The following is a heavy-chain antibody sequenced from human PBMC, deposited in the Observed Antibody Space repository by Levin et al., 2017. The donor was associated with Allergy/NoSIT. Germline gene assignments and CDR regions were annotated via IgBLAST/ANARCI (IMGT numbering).Heavy chain of an antibody. J-gene: IGHJ3*01. CDR3: AVFSLRYGACAV. D-gene: IGHD4-17*01. Sequence: SETLSLTCAVYGGSFGGYYWSWIRQSPGKGLEWIGEISHRGFSTYNPSLESRVTMSVDTSRNQFSVRLNSVTAADTAMYYCAVFSLRYGACAVWGQGTMVAVSS. CDR1: GGSFGGYY. V-gene: IGHV4-34*01. CDR2: ISHRGFS.